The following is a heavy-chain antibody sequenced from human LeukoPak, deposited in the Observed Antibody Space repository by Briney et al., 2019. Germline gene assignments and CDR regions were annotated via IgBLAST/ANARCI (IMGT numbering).Heavy chain of an antibody. Sequence: GESLKISCWGSGYSFTNYWIGWVRRMPGKGLEWMGIIYPGDSHTIYSPSFRGQVTMSADKSISTAYLQWSSLKASDTAMYYCARLLGSSSSSWASFDYWGQGTLVTVSS. D-gene: IGHD6-13*01. V-gene: IGHV5-51*01. J-gene: IGHJ4*02. CDR2: IYPGDSHT. CDR1: GYSFTNYW. CDR3: ARLLGSSSSSWASFDY.